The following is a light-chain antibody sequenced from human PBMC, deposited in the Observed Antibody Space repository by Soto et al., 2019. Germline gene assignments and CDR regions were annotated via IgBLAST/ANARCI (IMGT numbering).Light chain of an antibody. J-gene: IGKJ4*01. V-gene: IGKV3-20*01. Sequence: EIVLTQSPGTLSLSPGESGTLSCRAGQTLSSSSLAWYQQKPGQAPRLLIYGASNRASGIPDRFSGGGSGTDFTLTISRLEPEDFVVYYCHQYGSSPLTFGGGTQVEI. CDR3: HQYGSSPLT. CDR2: GAS. CDR1: QTLSSSS.